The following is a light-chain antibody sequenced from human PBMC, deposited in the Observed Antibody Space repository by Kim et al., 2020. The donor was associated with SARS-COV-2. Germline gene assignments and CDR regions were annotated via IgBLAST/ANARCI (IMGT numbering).Light chain of an antibody. CDR2: DVT. CDR1: SSDVGGYNY. V-gene: IGLV2-14*03. CDR3: SSFTSSTTLV. J-gene: IGLJ2*01. Sequence: GHTITISCTGTSSDVGGYNYVSWYQHHPGKVPKLMIYDVTKRPSGVSNRCSGSKSGNPASLTISGLQPEDEADYYCSSFTSSTTLVFGGGTKLTV.